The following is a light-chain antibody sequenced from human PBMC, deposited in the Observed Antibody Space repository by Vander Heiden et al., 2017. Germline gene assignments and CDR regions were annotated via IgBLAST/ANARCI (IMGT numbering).Light chain of an antibody. CDR2: EGT. Sequence: QSALTQPASVSGSPGQSSTSSCMGPSSDVGSYNLVSGYQQDPGRATKLMSDEGTKRTSGVANRFSGSKSANTASLTISGLQAEDEADYYCCSYAGSTSYVFGTGTKVTVL. J-gene: IGLJ1*01. CDR3: CSYAGSTSYV. V-gene: IGLV2-23*01. CDR1: SSDVGSYNL.